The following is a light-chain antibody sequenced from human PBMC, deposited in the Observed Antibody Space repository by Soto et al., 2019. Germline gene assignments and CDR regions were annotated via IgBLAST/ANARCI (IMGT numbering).Light chain of an antibody. CDR2: DAS. CDR3: QQRTKWRT. V-gene: IGKV3-11*01. CDR1: QSVSSS. J-gene: IGKJ1*01. Sequence: EIVLTQSPATLSLSPGERVTLSCRASQSVSSSLAWYQQKPGQAPRLLIYDASSRATGIPARFSGSGSGTDFTLTISSLEPEDFAVYYCQQRTKWRTFGQGTKVDIK.